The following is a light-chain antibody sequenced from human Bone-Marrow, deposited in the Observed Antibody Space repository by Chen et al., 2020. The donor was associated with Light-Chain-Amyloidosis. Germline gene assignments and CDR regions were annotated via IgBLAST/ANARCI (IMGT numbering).Light chain of an antibody. CDR2: RDT. J-gene: IGLJ2*01. Sequence: SYELTQPPSVSVSPGQTASITCSGDDLPTKYAYWYQQKPGQAPVLVIHRDTGRPSGISGRFSGSSSGTTATLTISGVQAEDEADYHCQSADSSGTYEVIFGGGTKLTVL. CDR3: QSADSSGTYEVI. V-gene: IGLV3-25*03. CDR1: DLPTKY.